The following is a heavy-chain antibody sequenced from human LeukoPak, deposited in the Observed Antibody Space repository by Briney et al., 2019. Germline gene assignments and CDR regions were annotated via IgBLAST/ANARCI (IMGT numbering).Heavy chain of an antibody. CDR2: IKTKTSAGTT. Sequence: GVLRLSCAASGFTFSNVWMSWVRQAPGKGLEWVGRIKTKTSAGTTDYAAAVKGRFTISRDDSKNTVYLQMNSLKTEDTAVYFCTTTQAGVTFGLDYWGQGTLVTVSS. CDR3: TTTQAGVTFGLDY. V-gene: IGHV3-15*01. J-gene: IGHJ4*02. D-gene: IGHD3-10*01. CDR1: GFTFSNVW.